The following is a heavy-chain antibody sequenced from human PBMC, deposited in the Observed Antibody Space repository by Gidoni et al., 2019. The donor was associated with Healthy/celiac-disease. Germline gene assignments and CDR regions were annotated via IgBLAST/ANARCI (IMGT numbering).Heavy chain of an antibody. CDR3: ASSTYYYGSRPQDWFDP. Sequence: EVQLVQSGAEVQKTGESLRSSCKGAGSRFTNYRLSGVRQMPGKGLEWKGRIDPGDSYTNYSPSFQGHVTISADKSISTAYLQGSSLKASDTAMYYWASSTYYYGSRPQDWFDPWGQGTLVTVSS. J-gene: IGHJ5*02. CDR1: GSRFTNYR. CDR2: IDPGDSYT. V-gene: IGHV5-10-1*03. D-gene: IGHD3-10*01.